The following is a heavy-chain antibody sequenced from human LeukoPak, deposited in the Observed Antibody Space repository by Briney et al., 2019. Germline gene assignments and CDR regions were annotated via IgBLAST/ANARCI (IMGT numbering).Heavy chain of an antibody. CDR2: INGGGGTT. CDR3: AKGRGSLTYYFDY. CDR1: GFTFSSYG. J-gene: IGHJ4*02. V-gene: IGHV3-23*01. D-gene: IGHD1-26*01. Sequence: GGSLRLSCAASGFTFSSYGMNWVRQAPGKGLEWVSAINGGGGTTYYADSVKGRFTISRDNSKNTLYLQMNSLGAEDTAVYYCAKGRGSLTYYFDYWGQGTLVTVSS.